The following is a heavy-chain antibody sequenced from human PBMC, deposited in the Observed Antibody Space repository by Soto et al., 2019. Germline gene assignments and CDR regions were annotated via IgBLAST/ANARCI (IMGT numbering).Heavy chain of an antibody. J-gene: IGHJ6*02. CDR2: TYYRSKWYN. CDR3: ARAPSITIFGVVIDDYYYYGMDV. D-gene: IGHD3-3*01. CDR1: GDSVSSNSAA. Sequence: SPTLSLTCAISGDSVSSNSAAWNWIRQSPSRGLEWLGRTYYRSKWYNDYAVSVKSRITINPDTSKNQFSLQLNSVTPEDTAVYYCARAPSITIFGVVIDDYYYYGMDVWGQGTTVTVSS. V-gene: IGHV6-1*01.